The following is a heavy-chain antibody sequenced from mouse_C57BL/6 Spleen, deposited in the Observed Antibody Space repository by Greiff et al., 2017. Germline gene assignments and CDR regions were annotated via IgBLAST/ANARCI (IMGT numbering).Heavy chain of an antibody. CDR1: GYTFTDYY. CDR3: ARSGVYGYDRNDY. V-gene: IGHV1-19*01. Sequence: VQLQQSGPVLVKPGASVKMSCKASGYTFTDYYMNWVKQSHGKSLEWIGVINPYNGGTSYNQKFKGKATLTVDKSSSTAYMELNSLTSEDSAVYYCARSGVYGYDRNDYWGQGTTLTVSS. CDR2: INPYNGGT. J-gene: IGHJ2*01. D-gene: IGHD2-2*01.